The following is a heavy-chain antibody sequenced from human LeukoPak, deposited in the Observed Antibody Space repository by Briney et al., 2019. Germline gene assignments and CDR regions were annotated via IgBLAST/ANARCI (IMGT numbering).Heavy chain of an antibody. CDR2: ISYDGSNK. V-gene: IGHV3-30-3*01. D-gene: IGHD1-26*01. Sequence: GGSLRLSCAASGFTFSSYAMHWVRQAPGKGLEWVAVISYDGSNKYYADSVKGRFTISRDNSKNTLYLQMNSLRAEDTAVYYCASGESVYPRGSYVDYWGQGTLVTVSS. CDR1: GFTFSSYA. CDR3: ASGESVYPRGSYVDY. J-gene: IGHJ4*02.